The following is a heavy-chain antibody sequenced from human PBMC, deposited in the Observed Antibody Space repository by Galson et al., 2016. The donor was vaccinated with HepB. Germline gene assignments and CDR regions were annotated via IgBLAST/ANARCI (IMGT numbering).Heavy chain of an antibody. CDR2: ITGSGGNT. V-gene: IGHV3-23*01. CDR3: ARIQSHDYDSGKYYKILDV. J-gene: IGHJ6*02. D-gene: IGHD3-10*01. CDR1: GFTFSSYG. Sequence: SLRLSCEASGFTFSSYGMRWVRQAPGKGLEWISSITGSGGNTYYADSVKGRFTISRDNSKNTLYLQRNSLRAEETAVYYCARIQSHDYDSGKYYKILDVWGQGTTVTVSS.